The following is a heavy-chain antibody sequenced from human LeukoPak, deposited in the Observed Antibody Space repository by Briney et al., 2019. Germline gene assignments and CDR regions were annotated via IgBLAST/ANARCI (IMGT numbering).Heavy chain of an antibody. CDR2: ISSSSSYI. V-gene: IGHV3-21*01. Sequence: GGSLRLSCAASGFTFSSYSMSWVRQAPGKGLEWISSISSSSSYIYYADSVKGRFTISRDNAKNSLYLQMNSLRAEDTAVYYCARDLGSSYYWGQGTLVTVSS. CDR1: GFTFSSYS. D-gene: IGHD3-10*01. J-gene: IGHJ4*02. CDR3: ARDLGSSYY.